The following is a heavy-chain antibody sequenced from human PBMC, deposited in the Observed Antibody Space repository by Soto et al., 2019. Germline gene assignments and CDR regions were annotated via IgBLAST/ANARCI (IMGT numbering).Heavy chain of an antibody. J-gene: IGHJ6*02. CDR3: ARAPGGVVGPAAHYYYYGMAF. Sequence: GASVKVSCKASGYTFTGYYMHWVRQAPGQGLEWMGWINPNSGGTNYAQKFQGWVTMTRDTSISTAYMELSRLRSDDTAVYYCARAPGGVVGPAAHYYYYGMAFWGQGTSVPVSS. CDR1: GYTFTGYY. CDR2: INPNSGGT. D-gene: IGHD2-2*01. V-gene: IGHV1-2*04.